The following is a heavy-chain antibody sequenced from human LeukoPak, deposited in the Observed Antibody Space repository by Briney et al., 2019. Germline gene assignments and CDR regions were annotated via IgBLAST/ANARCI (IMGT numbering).Heavy chain of an antibody. CDR3: ARAFVHDLGYFDY. J-gene: IGHJ4*02. CDR2: MRYDGNSE. Sequence: TSLTLSCPASGFTFTSYVMHCVHPSPCSGLELVAVMRYDGNSEHYANSVKGRLTISRDNSKNTLYMQTNSLSAEDTAVYSCARAFVHDLGYFDYWGQGALVIVSS. V-gene: IGHV3-33*01. CDR1: GFTFTSYV. D-gene: IGHD2-8*01.